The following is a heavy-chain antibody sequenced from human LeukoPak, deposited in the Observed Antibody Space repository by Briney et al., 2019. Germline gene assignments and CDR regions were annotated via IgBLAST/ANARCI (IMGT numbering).Heavy chain of an antibody. CDR2: IRYDGSNK. CDR1: GFTFSSYG. D-gene: IGHD7-27*01. Sequence: GGSLRLSCAASGFTFSSYGMHWVRQAPGKGLEWVAFIRYDGSNKYYADSVKGRFTISRDNAKNSLYLQINSPRVEDTAVYYCAREVNWGIVYWGQGTLVTVSS. V-gene: IGHV3-30*02. J-gene: IGHJ4*02. CDR3: AREVNWGIVY.